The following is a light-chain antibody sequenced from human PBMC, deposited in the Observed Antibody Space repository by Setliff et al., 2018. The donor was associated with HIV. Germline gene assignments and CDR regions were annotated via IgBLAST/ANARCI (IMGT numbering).Light chain of an antibody. CDR1: FSNIGRNT. V-gene: IGLV1-44*01. Sequence: QSALTQPPSASGTPGQRVTISCSGSFSNIGRNTINWYQQLPGTAPKLLIFANFQRPSGVPDRFSGSKSGTSASLAISGIQSEDESDYFCAAWDDSLNAYVFGTGTKVTVL. CDR2: ANF. CDR3: AAWDDSLNAYV. J-gene: IGLJ1*01.